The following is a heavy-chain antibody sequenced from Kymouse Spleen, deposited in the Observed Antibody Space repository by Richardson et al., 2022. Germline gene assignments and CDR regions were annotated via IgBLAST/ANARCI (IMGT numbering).Heavy chain of an antibody. V-gene: IGHV3-33*01. J-gene: IGHJ5*02. CDR2: IWYDGSNK. D-gene: IGHD2-2*02. CDR3: ARAGYCSSTSCSNWFDP. CDR1: GFTFSSYG. Sequence: QVQLVESGGGVVQPGRSLRLSCAASGFTFSSYGMHWVRQAPGKGLEWVAVIWYDGSNKYYADSVKGRFTISRDNSKNTLYLQMNSLRAEDTAVYYCARAGYCSSTSCSNWFDPWGQGTLVTVSS.